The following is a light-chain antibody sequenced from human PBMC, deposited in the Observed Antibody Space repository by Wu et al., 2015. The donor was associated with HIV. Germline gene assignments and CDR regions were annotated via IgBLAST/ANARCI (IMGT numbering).Light chain of an antibody. J-gene: IGKJ4*01. Sequence: EIVLTQSPATLSFSPGERATLSCRASQSVSSSLAWYQQKPGQAPRLLIFDASNRATGIPARFSGSGSGTDFTLTISTLEPEDFAVYYCQQRGYWGTFGGGTKVETK. CDR2: DAS. CDR3: QQRGYWGT. V-gene: IGKV3-11*01. CDR1: QSVSSS.